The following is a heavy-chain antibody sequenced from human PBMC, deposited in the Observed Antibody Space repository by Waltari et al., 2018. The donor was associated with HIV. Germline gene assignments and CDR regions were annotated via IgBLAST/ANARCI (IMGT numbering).Heavy chain of an antibody. CDR3: ARRIAAGGTQYFEY. J-gene: IGHJ4*02. D-gene: IGHD6-13*01. CDR2: ISSSSSTT. CDR1: GFTFSSYS. V-gene: IGHV3-48*02. Sequence: EVQLVESGGNLVQPGGSLRLSCAASGFTFSSYSMNWVRQAPGKGLELVSYISSSSSTTYYADSVRGRFTISRDNAKNSLYLQMNSLRDEDTAVYYCARRIAAGGTQYFEYWGQGTLVTVSS.